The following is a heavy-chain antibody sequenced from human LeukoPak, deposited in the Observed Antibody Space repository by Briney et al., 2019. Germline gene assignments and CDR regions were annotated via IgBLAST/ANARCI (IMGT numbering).Heavy chain of an antibody. CDR1: GITFGGYS. CDR2: ICWNSGSI. CDR3: AATTGNLYYYYGMDV. V-gene: IGHV3-9*01. Sequence: PCRFPRPSLSAPGITFGGYSMPLVPPAPGKGLEWVSGICWNSGSIGYADSVKGRFTISRDNAKNSLYLQMNSLRAEDTALYYCAATTGNLYYYYGMDVWGQGTTVTVSS. J-gene: IGHJ6*02. D-gene: IGHD1-1*01.